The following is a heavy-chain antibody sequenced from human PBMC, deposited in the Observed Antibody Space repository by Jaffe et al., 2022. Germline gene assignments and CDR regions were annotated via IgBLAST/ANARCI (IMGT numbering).Heavy chain of an antibody. CDR2: IKQDESET. J-gene: IGHJ4*02. CDR3: ARDLVKEGRGGGGDY. V-gene: IGHV3-7*05. D-gene: IGHD2-21*01. Sequence: EVQLVESGGGLVQPGGSLRLSCAASGFTFSSYWMSWVRQAPGKGLEWVANIKQDESETYYVDSVRGRFTISRDNAKNSLYLEMNTLRAEDTAVYYCARDLVKEGRGGGGDYWGQGTLVTVSS. CDR1: GFTFSSYW.